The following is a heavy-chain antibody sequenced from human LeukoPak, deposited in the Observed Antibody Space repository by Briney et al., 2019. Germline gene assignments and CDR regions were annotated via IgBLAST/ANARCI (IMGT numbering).Heavy chain of an antibody. CDR3: ARRLGRYYYMDV. D-gene: IGHD1-26*01. Sequence: ASVKVSCKASGYTFTSYGISWVRQAPGQGLEWMGWISAYNGNTNYAQKLQGRVTMTTDTSTSTAYMELRSLRSDDAAAYYCARRLGRYYYMDVWGKGTTVTVSS. V-gene: IGHV1-18*01. CDR1: GYTFTSYG. CDR2: ISAYNGNT. J-gene: IGHJ6*03.